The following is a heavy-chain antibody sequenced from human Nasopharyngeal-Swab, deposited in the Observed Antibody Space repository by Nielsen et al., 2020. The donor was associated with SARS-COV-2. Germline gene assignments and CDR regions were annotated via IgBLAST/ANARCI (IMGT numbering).Heavy chain of an antibody. Sequence: VRQAPGKGLVWVSRINSDGSSTSYADSVKGRFTISRDSAKNTLYPQMNSLRAEGTAVYYCARDEITMIAAFDYWGQGTLVTVSS. CDR3: ARDEITMIAAFDY. CDR2: INSDGSST. D-gene: IGHD3-22*01. V-gene: IGHV3-74*01. J-gene: IGHJ4*02.